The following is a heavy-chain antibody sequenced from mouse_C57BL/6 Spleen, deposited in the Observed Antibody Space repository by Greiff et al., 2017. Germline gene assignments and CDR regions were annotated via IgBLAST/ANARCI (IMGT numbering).Heavy chain of an antibody. CDR1: GYTFTDYE. CDR3: TDGYYTWFAY. V-gene: IGHV1-15*01. CDR2: IDPETGGT. J-gene: IGHJ3*01. Sequence: QVQLQQSGAELVRPGASVTLSCKASGYTFTDYEMHWVKQTPVHGLEWIGAIDPETGGTAYNQKFKGKAILTADKSSSTAYMELRSLTSEDSAVYYCTDGYYTWFAYWGQGTLVTVSA. D-gene: IGHD2-3*01.